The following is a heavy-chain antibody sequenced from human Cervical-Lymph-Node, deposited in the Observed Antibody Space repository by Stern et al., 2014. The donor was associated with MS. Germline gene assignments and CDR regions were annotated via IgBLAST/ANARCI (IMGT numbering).Heavy chain of an antibody. J-gene: IGHJ4*02. CDR1: GYTFTSYG. D-gene: IGHD2-21*02. V-gene: IGHV1-18*04. CDR2: ISAYNGNT. CDR3: ARRGAYCGGDCYNDY. Sequence: QVQLVESGAEVKKPGASVKVSCKASGYTFTSYGISWVRQAPGQGLEWMGWISAYNGNTNYAQKLQGRVTMTPDPSTSTAYMELRSLRSDDTAVYYCARRGAYCGGDCYNDYWGQGTLVTVSS.